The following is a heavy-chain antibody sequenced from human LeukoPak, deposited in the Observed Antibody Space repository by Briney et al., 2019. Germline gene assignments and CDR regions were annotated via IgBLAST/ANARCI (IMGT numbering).Heavy chain of an antibody. CDR2: IYTSGST. CDR3: ARELAGYGKLDY. D-gene: IGHD5-12*01. CDR1: GGSISSGSYF. V-gene: IGHV4-61*02. J-gene: IGHJ4*02. Sequence: PSQTLSLTCTVSGGSISSGSYFWSWIRQPAGKGLEWIGRIYTSGSTNYNPSLKSRVTISPDTSKNQFSLKLSSVTAADTAVYYCARELAGYGKLDYWGQGILVTVSP.